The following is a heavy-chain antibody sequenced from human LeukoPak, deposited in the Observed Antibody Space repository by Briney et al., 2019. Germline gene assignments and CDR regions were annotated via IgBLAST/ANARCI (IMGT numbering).Heavy chain of an antibody. CDR2: INPNSGGT. D-gene: IGHD6-13*01. CDR3: ARYIMAAAPTYYYYMDV. CDR1: GYTFTTYS. J-gene: IGHJ6*03. Sequence: GASVKVSCKASGYTFTTYSMHWVRQAPGQGLEWMGWINPNSGGTNYAQKFQGRVTMTRDTSISTAYMELSRLRSDDTAVYYCARYIMAAAPTYYYYMDVWGKGTTVTISS. V-gene: IGHV1-2*02.